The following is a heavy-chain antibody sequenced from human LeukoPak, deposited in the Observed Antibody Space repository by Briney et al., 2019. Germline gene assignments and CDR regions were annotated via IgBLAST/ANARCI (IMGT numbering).Heavy chain of an antibody. Sequence: GGSLRLSCAASGFTFDDYAMHWVRQAPGKGLEWVSGISWNSGSIGYADSVKGRFTISRDNAKNSLYLQMNSLRAEDTALYYCARAGLEGWYAYFQHWGQGTLVTVSS. CDR3: ARAGLEGWYAYFQH. V-gene: IGHV3-9*01. D-gene: IGHD6-19*01. CDR2: ISWNSGSI. J-gene: IGHJ1*01. CDR1: GFTFDDYA.